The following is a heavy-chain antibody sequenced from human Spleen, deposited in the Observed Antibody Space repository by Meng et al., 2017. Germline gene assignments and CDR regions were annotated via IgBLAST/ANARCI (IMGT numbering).Heavy chain of an antibody. CDR3: ARLEGG. J-gene: IGHJ4*02. V-gene: IGHV1-2*07. Sequence: RIRKAPGVRMEWVGWINHSNAYTKYAHKCLGRVNVARDTSTKTVYMEMNSQTYDDTAVYYCARLEGGWGQGTLVTVSS. CDR2: INHSNAYT. D-gene: IGHD1-1*01.